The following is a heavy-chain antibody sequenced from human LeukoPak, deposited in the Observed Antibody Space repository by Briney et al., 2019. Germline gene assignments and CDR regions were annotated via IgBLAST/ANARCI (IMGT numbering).Heavy chain of an antibody. V-gene: IGHV4-39*01. CDR3: ARPRDGYNYGGFDY. CDR2: IHSSGST. Sequence: PSETLSLTCTVSGGSISSSSYYWGWIRQPPGKGLEWIGSIHSSGSTDYSPSLKSRVTISVDTSKNQFSLKLSSVTAADTAVYYCARPRDGYNYGGFDYWGQGTLVTVSS. D-gene: IGHD5-24*01. CDR1: GGSISSSSYY. J-gene: IGHJ4*02.